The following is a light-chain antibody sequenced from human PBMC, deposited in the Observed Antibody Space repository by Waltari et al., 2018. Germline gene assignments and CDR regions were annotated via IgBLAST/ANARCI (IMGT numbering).Light chain of an antibody. CDR3: QQYSGTPYT. V-gene: IGKV4-1*01. Sequence: DIVITQSPCSLAVSLGERATINCKSSQSVLYIPNNNNYLSWYQQKPGQPPKLLIYWASTRESGVPERFSGSGSGTDFTLTISSLQAEDVAVYYCQQYSGTPYTFGQGTKLEIK. J-gene: IGKJ2*01. CDR1: QSVLYIPNNNNY. CDR2: WAS.